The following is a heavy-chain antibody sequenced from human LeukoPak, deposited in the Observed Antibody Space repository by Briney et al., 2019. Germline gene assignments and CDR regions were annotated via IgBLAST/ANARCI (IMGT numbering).Heavy chain of an antibody. D-gene: IGHD6-19*01. CDR3: AKDRDSRAWYKDAFDI. Sequence: PGGSLRLSCAASGFTFTSYAMSWVRQAPGKGLEWVSAITGSGDTTYYAASVKGRFTISRDNSKNTLYLQMSSLRAEDTAIYYCAKDRDSRAWYKDAFDIWGQGTMVTVSS. J-gene: IGHJ3*02. V-gene: IGHV3-23*01. CDR2: ITGSGDTT. CDR1: GFTFTSYA.